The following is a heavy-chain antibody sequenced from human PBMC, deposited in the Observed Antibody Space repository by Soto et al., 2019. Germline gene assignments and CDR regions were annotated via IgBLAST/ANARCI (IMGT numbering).Heavy chain of an antibody. Sequence: GGSLRLSCAASGFTFSSYGMHWVRQAPGKGLEWVAVISYDGSNKYYADSVKGRFTISRDNSKNTLYLQMNSLRAEDTAVYYCAKEQTSGWNYYYYGMDVWGQGTTDTVSS. CDR1: GFTFSSYG. CDR2: ISYDGSNK. V-gene: IGHV3-30*18. J-gene: IGHJ6*02. D-gene: IGHD6-19*01. CDR3: AKEQTSGWNYYYYGMDV.